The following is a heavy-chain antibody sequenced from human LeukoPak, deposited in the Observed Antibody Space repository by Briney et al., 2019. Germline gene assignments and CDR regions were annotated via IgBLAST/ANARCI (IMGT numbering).Heavy chain of an antibody. CDR2: ISGSGGST. CDR1: GFTFSSYA. Sequence: GGSLRLSCAASGFTFSSYAMSWVRQAPGKGLEWVSAISGSGGSTYYADSVKGRFTISRDNSKNTLYLQMNSLRAEDTAVYYCAKDCVVSKWELLPLYFDYWGQGTLVTVSS. CDR3: AKDCVVSKWELLPLYFDY. V-gene: IGHV3-23*01. J-gene: IGHJ4*02. D-gene: IGHD1-26*01.